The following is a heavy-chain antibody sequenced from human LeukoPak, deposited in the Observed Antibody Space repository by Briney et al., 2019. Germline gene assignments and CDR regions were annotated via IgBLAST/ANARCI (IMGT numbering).Heavy chain of an antibody. CDR1: GGSISSGGYS. V-gene: IGHV4-30-2*01. J-gene: IGHJ5*02. Sequence: SQTLSLTCAVSGGSISSGGYSWSWIRQPPGKGLEWIGYIYHSGSTYYNPSLKSRVAISVDRSKNQFSLKLSSVTAADTAVYYCARVVVVIGWFDPWGQGTLVTVSS. CDR2: IYHSGST. D-gene: IGHD2-15*01. CDR3: ARVVVVIGWFDP.